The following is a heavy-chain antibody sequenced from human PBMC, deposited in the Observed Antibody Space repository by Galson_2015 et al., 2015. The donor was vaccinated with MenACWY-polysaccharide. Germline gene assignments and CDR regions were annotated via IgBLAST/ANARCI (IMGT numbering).Heavy chain of an antibody. CDR3: ARGDRIVVVLAANLRHYYMDV. Sequence: SVKVSCKASGYTFTSYDINWVRQATEQGLKWMGWMNPNSGNTGYAQKFQGRVTMTRNTSISTAYMELSSLRPEDTAVYYCARGDRIVVVLAANLRHYYMDVWGKGTTVTVSS. CDR1: GYTFTSYD. V-gene: IGHV1-8*01. CDR2: MNPNSGNT. D-gene: IGHD2-2*01. J-gene: IGHJ6*03.